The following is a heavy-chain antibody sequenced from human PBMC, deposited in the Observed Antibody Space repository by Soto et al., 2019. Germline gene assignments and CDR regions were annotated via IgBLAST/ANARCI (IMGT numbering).Heavy chain of an antibody. J-gene: IGHJ3*02. CDR2: IYYSGST. Sequence: SETLSLTCTVSGGSISSGGYYWSWISQHPGKGLEWIGYIYYSGSTYYNPSLKSRVTISVDTSKNQFSLKLSSVTAADTAVYYCARGLTTMIVVAQPAFDIWGQGTMVTVS. D-gene: IGHD3-22*01. CDR3: ARGLTTMIVVAQPAFDI. CDR1: GGSISSGGYY. V-gene: IGHV4-31*03.